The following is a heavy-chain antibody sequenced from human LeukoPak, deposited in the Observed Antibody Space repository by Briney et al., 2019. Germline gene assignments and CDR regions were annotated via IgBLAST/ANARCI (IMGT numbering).Heavy chain of an antibody. J-gene: IGHJ4*02. CDR3: VGSGWYGYFDY. CDR2: MRYDGSNE. Sequence: PGGSLRLSCAASGFTFRTYGMHWVRQAPGKGLEWVAFMRYDGSNEYYADSVKGRFTISRDNSKNTLYLQMNSLRAEDTAVYYCVGSGWYGYFDYWGQGTLVTVSS. D-gene: IGHD6-19*01. V-gene: IGHV3-30*02. CDR1: GFTFRTYG.